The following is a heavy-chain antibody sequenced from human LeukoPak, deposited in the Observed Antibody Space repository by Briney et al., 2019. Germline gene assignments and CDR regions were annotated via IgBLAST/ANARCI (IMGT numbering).Heavy chain of an antibody. Sequence: KTGGSLRLSCAASGFTFSSYSMNWIRQAPGKGLEWVSSISSSTSYIYYADSVKGRFTISKDNAKNSLYLQMNSLRAEDTAVYYCARDWFFFDWGQGTLVTVSS. V-gene: IGHV3-21*01. CDR1: GFTFSSYS. D-gene: IGHD3-10*01. CDR3: ARDWFFFD. CDR2: ISSSTSYI. J-gene: IGHJ4*02.